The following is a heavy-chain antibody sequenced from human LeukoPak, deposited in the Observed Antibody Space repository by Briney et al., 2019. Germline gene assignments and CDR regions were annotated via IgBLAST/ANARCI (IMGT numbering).Heavy chain of an antibody. CDR2: VYPGDSDT. CDR1: GYSFTSYW. D-gene: IGHD6-13*01. V-gene: IGHV5-51*01. J-gene: IGHJ6*03. Sequence: GESLKISCQASGYSFTSYWIGWVRQMPGKGLEWMGIVYPGDSDTRNSPSFQGHVTLSADKSISTAYLQWSSLKASDNAMYYCARHVCRWGHSSRWYVPDYYYYYIDVWGKGTTVAVSS. CDR3: ARHVCRWGHSSRWYVPDYYYYYIDV.